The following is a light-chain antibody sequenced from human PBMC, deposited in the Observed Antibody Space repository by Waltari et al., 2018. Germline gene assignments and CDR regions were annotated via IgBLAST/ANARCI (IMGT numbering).Light chain of an antibody. CDR1: SSDVATYTL. CDR2: EDT. Sequence: QSALTQPASVSGSPGQSITISCTGPSSDVATYTLASWSQQHPGKAPRLMIYEDTERPSGVSNRFSGSKSGNTASLTISGLQAEDGADYYCCSYAGNKIMIFGGGTKLTVL. J-gene: IGLJ2*01. V-gene: IGLV2-23*01. CDR3: CSYAGNKIMI.